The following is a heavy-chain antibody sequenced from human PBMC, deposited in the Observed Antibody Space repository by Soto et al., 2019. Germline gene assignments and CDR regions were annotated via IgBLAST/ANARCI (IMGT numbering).Heavy chain of an antibody. J-gene: IGHJ4*02. Sequence: QVQLVESGGGVVQPGRSLRLSCAASGFTFSSYAMHWVRQAPGKGLEWVAVISYDGSNKYYADSVKGRFTISRDNSKNTLYLQMNSLRAEDTAVYYGAREGVGCVRGYCSGGSCSFDYWGQGTLVTVSS. CDR1: GFTFSSYA. D-gene: IGHD2-15*01. CDR3: AREGVGCVRGYCSGGSCSFDY. V-gene: IGHV3-30-3*01. CDR2: ISYDGSNK.